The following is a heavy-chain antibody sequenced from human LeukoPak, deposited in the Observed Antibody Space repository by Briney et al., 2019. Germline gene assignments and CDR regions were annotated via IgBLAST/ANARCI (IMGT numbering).Heavy chain of an antibody. J-gene: IGHJ4*02. CDR2: INHSGST. Sequence: SETLSLTCAVYGGSFSGYYWNWIRQPPGKGLEWIGEINHSGSTNYNPSLKSRVTISLDTSKNQFSLKLSSVTAADTAVYYCARRQFPKPFDYWGQGTLVTVSS. CDR1: GGSFSGYY. D-gene: IGHD4-11*01. CDR3: ARRQFPKPFDY. V-gene: IGHV4-34*01.